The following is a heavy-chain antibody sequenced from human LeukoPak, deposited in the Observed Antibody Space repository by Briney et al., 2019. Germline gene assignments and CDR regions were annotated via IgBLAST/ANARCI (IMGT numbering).Heavy chain of an antibody. V-gene: IGHV3-7*01. CDR2: IKQDGSEK. D-gene: IGHD6-6*01. Sequence: GGSLRLSWAASGFTFSSYWMSWVRQAPGKGLEWVANIKQDGSEKYYVDSVKGRFTISRDNAKNSLYLQMNSLRAEDTAVYYCARAGAARPCDYWGQGTLVTVSS. CDR3: ARAGAARPCDY. CDR1: GFTFSSYW. J-gene: IGHJ4*02.